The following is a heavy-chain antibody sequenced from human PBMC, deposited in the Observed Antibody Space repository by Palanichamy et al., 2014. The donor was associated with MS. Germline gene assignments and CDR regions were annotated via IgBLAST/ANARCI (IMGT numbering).Heavy chain of an antibody. V-gene: IGHV1-18*01. CDR1: AFTLTSYG. CDR3: ATNTFYYDSSGTTFWFDP. CDR2: ISGYNGNT. J-gene: IGHJ5*02. Sequence: QVQLVQSGPEVKMPGASVKVSCKSSAFTLTSYGISWVRQAPGQGLEWMGWISGYNGNTDYAQKFQGRVSMTTDISTTTAYMELRSLRSDDTAIYYCATNTFYYDSSGTTFWFDPWGQGTLVTVSS. D-gene: IGHD3-22*01.